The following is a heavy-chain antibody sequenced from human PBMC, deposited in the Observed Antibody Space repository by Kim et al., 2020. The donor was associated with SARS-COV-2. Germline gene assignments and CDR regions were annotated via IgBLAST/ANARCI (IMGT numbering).Heavy chain of an antibody. V-gene: IGHV4-4*02. Sequence: SETLSLTCAVSGDSINSDQWWSWVRQAPGKGLEWIGEISYRGNTVYNPSLRSRVTISADTSKNQFSLNLNSVTAADAAVYYCVRELRREVVLFHFWGRGALVTVSS. D-gene: IGHD1-26*01. J-gene: IGHJ4*02. CDR2: ISYRGNT. CDR3: VRELRREVVLFHF. CDR1: GDSINSDQW.